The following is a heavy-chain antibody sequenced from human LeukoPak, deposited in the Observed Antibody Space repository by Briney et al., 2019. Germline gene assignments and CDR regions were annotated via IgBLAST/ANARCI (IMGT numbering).Heavy chain of an antibody. CDR3: AKNRDSSDYPRDFDF. D-gene: IGHD3-22*01. CDR2: IRHDGSYQ. V-gene: IGHV3-30*02. J-gene: IGHJ4*02. Sequence: GGSLRLSCAAFGFTFSSYGMHWVRQTPGKGLEWVAFIRHDGSYQQYADSVKGRFAVSRDNSKDMVYLQMNSLRTEDTAVYYCAKNRDSSDYPRDFDFWGQGTLATVSS. CDR1: GFTFSSYG.